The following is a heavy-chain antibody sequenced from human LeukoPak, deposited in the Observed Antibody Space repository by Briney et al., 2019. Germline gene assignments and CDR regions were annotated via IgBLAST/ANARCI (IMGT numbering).Heavy chain of an antibody. V-gene: IGHV4-38-2*02. J-gene: IGHJ6*03. CDR1: GYSISSGYY. Sequence: SETLSLTCTVSGYSISSGYYWGWIRQPPGKGLEWIGSIYHSGSTYYNPSLKSRVTISVDTSKNQFSLKLSSVTAADTAVYYCARDFTDTAMGFGYYYYYYMDVWGKGTTVTVSS. CDR3: ARDFTDTAMGFGYYYYYYMDV. CDR2: IYHSGST. D-gene: IGHD5-18*01.